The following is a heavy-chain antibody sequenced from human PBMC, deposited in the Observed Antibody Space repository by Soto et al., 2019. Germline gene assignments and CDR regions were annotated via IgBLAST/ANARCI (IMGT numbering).Heavy chain of an antibody. CDR1: GYTLTELS. V-gene: IGHV1-24*01. CDR3: ATAGSITMIVVPWFPFDI. CDR2: FDPEDGET. J-gene: IGHJ3*02. D-gene: IGHD3-22*01. Sequence: ASVKVSCKVSGYTLTELSMHWVRQAPGKGLEWMGGFDPEDGETIYAQKFQGRVTMTEDTSTDTAYMELSSLRSEDTAVYYCATAGSITMIVVPWFPFDIWGQGTMVTVSS.